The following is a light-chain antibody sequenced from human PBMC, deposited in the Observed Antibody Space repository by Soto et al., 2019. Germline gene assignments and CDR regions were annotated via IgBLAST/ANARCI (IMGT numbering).Light chain of an antibody. CDR2: SNN. Sequence: SALPQPPSASGTPGQRVTISCSGSRTNIGGNYVYWYQQVPGTAPKLLIYSNNQRPSGVPDRFSGSKSDTSASLAISGLRSEDEADYYCAVWDDSLSGRVFGGGTKVTVL. J-gene: IGLJ3*02. V-gene: IGLV1-47*02. CDR3: AVWDDSLSGRV. CDR1: RTNIGGNY.